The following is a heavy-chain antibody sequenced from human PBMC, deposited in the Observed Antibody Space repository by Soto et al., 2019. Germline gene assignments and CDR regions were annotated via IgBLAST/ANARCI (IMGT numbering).Heavy chain of an antibody. CDR2: IYSGGNT. D-gene: IGHD3-22*01. CDR3: ARVDYDSSGYPAAEYFQH. V-gene: IGHV3-66*01. CDR1: GFTVSSSY. Sequence: EVPLVESGGGLVQPGGSLRLSCAASGFTVSSSYMSWVRQAPGKGLEWVSLIYSGGNTYYADSVKGRFTISRDTSKNTLYLQMNSLRAEDTALYYCARVDYDSSGYPAAEYFQHWGQGTLLTVSS. J-gene: IGHJ1*01.